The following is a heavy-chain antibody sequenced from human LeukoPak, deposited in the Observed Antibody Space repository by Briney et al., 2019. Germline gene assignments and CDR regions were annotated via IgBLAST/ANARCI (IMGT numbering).Heavy chain of an antibody. Sequence: GGSLRLSCAASGFTFSSYGMHWVRQAPGKGLEWVAVISYDGSNKYYTDSVKGRFTISRDNSNNTLYLEMNSLRAEDTAVYYCARDRVLLYYYGMDVWGQGTTVTVSS. CDR2: ISYDGSNK. V-gene: IGHV3-30*19. CDR3: ARDRVLLYYYGMDV. CDR1: GFTFSSYG. D-gene: IGHD2/OR15-2a*01. J-gene: IGHJ6*02.